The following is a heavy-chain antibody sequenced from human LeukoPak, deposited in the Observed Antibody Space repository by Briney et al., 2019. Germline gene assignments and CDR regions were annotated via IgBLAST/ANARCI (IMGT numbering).Heavy chain of an antibody. CDR3: ATETIGRHYDY. V-gene: IGHV3-21*01. CDR2: IGPTGTER. D-gene: IGHD1-14*01. CDR1: GFTFSSCG. Sequence: GGSLRLSCAASGFTFSSCGFNWVRQAPGKGLEWVSSIGPTGTERYYADSVRGRFTISRDNAKNSMYLQMDSLRDEDTAVYYCATETIGRHYDYWGRGTLLTVSS. J-gene: IGHJ4*02.